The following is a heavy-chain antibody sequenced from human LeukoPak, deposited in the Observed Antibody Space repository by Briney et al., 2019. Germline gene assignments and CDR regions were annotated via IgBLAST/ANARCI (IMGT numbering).Heavy chain of an antibody. Sequence: AGSLTLSCAASGFTFSSNAMHWVRQAPDKGLEWVAVISYDGSSKYFAKSVKGRFTISRDNSKNTLYLQMNSLRTEETAVYYCAKDSVTTLDYWGQGTLVTVSS. V-gene: IGHV3-30*18. CDR3: AKDSVTTLDY. D-gene: IGHD4-17*01. CDR2: ISYDGSSK. CDR1: GFTFSSNA. J-gene: IGHJ4*02.